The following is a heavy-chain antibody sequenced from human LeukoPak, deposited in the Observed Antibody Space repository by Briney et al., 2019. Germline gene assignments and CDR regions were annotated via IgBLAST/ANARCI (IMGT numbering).Heavy chain of an antibody. J-gene: IGHJ4*02. D-gene: IGHD6-13*01. CDR2: IHYSGST. CDR1: GDSISSYY. CDR3: AREVVAAAGTVDY. V-gene: IGHV4-59*01. Sequence: SETLSLTCTVSGDSISSYYWSWIRQPPGKGLEWIGYIHYSGSTNYNPSLKSRVTISVDTSKNQFSLILSSVTTADTAVYYCAREVVAAAGTVDYWGQGTLVTVSS.